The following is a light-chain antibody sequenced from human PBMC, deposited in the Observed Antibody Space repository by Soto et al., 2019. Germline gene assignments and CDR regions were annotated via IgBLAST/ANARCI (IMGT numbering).Light chain of an antibody. J-gene: IGKJ1*01. CDR1: HDISTF. Sequence: DIQLTQSPSLLSASIGDRVTITCRASHDISTFLAWYQQKPGKAPKLLIYDISSLERGVPSRFSGSGSRTEFTLTISSLQPDDSATYYCQQYNSYYTFGQGTKVDIK. CDR3: QQYNSYYT. CDR2: DIS. V-gene: IGKV1-5*01.